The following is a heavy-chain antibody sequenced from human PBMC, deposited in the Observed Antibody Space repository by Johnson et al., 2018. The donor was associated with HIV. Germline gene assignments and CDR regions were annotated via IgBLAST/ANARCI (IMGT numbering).Heavy chain of an antibody. D-gene: IGHD2-21*01. Sequence: QVQLVESGGGVVQPGMSLRLSYAASGFTFSRENMHWVRQAPDKGLHWVAIIWYDGSNKYYADSVKGRFTISRDNSKNTLYLQMNSLRAEDTAVYYCAKDRVVIAAHYSFDIWGQGTMVTVSA. J-gene: IGHJ3*02. CDR2: IWYDGSNK. V-gene: IGHV3-33*06. CDR3: AKDRVVIAAHYSFDI. CDR1: GFTFSREN.